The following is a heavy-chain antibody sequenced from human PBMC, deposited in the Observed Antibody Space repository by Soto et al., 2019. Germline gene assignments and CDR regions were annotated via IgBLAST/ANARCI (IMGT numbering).Heavy chain of an antibody. CDR1: GGSISSGGYY. D-gene: IGHD6-19*01. CDR3: ARDKYSSGWYYFDY. J-gene: IGHJ4*02. CDR2: IYYSGST. V-gene: IGHV4-31*03. Sequence: QVQLQESGPGLVKPSQTLSLTCTVSGGSISSGGYYWSWIRQHPGKGLEWIGYIYYSGSTYYNPSLKSRVTISVDTSKNQFSLKLSSVTAADTAGYYCARDKYSSGWYYFDYWGQGTLVTVSS.